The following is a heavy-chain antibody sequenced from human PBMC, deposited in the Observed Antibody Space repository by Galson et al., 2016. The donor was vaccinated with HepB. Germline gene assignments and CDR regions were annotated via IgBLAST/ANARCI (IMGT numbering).Heavy chain of an antibody. CDR2: IIPGGGHT. D-gene: IGHD4-23*01. CDR3: AREQVGGYFDY. CDR1: GYTFTSYY. V-gene: IGHV1-46*01. J-gene: IGHJ4*02. Sequence: SVKVSCKASGYTFTSYYLHWVRQAPGQGLEWMGIIIPGGGHTNYAHKFRGRVTMTTDTSTSTVYMDLFSLRSEDTAVYYCAREQVGGYFDYWGQGTLVPVSS.